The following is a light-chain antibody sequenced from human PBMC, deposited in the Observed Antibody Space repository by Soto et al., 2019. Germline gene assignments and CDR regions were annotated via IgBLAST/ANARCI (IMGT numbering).Light chain of an antibody. J-gene: IGKJ2*01. Sequence: EIVLTQSPGTLSLSPGERATLSCRASQSVSSSFLAWYQQKPGQAPRLLIYGASTRATGIPDRFSGSGSGRDFTLTISRLEPEDFAVYFCQQYAGSYTFGQGTKLEIK. CDR1: QSVSSSF. CDR2: GAS. CDR3: QQYAGSYT. V-gene: IGKV3-20*01.